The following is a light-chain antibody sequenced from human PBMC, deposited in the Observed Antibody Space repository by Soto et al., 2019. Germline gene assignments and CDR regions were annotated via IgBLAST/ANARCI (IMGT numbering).Light chain of an antibody. Sequence: DIHMTRSASTLSSSFGDRVPITFRVSQSIDNWFSLDQQKPGKVPNLLIYKASSLESGVPSRFSGSGSGTEFTLTISTLQPDDFATYYCQQYKTFRTFGQGTKVDI. CDR1: QSIDNW. CDR2: KAS. J-gene: IGKJ1*01. CDR3: QQYKTFRT. V-gene: IGKV1-5*03.